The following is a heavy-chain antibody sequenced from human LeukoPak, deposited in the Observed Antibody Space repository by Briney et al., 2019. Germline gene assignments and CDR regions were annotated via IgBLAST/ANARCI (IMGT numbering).Heavy chain of an antibody. Sequence: ASVKVSCKASGYTFTSYGISWVRQAPGQGLEWMGWISAYNGNTNYAQKLQGRVTMTTDTPTSTAYMELRSLRSDDTAVYYCARTQGIAAAGTVDYWGQGTLVTVSS. V-gene: IGHV1-18*01. J-gene: IGHJ4*02. CDR2: ISAYNGNT. CDR1: GYTFTSYG. D-gene: IGHD6-13*01. CDR3: ARTQGIAAAGTVDY.